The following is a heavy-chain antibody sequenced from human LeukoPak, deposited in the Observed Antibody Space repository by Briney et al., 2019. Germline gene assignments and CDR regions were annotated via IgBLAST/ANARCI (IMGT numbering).Heavy chain of an antibody. V-gene: IGHV5-51*01. D-gene: IGHD6-6*01. CDR2: IYPGDSDT. CDR1: GYRFTNCW. Sequence: GESLKISCKGSGYRFTNCWIGWVRQMPGKGLEWMGIIYPGDSDTRYSPSFQGQVTFSADKSITTAYLQWSRLQASDTAMYYCARQYINSSPFDYWGQGTLVTVSS. J-gene: IGHJ4*02. CDR3: ARQYINSSPFDY.